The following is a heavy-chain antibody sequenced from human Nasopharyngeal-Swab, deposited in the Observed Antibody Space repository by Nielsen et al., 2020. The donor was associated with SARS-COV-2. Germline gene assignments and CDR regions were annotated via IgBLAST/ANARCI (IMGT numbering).Heavy chain of an antibody. V-gene: IGHV4-59*01. CDR2: IFYSGST. Sequence: SCTVSGGSISSYYWSWIRQPPGKGLEWIGYIFYSGSTNYNPSLKSRVTISVDTSKNQFSLKLSSVTAADTAVYYCARDSTPVYYYYYMDVWGKGTTVTVSS. CDR1: GGSISSYY. D-gene: IGHD2-15*01. CDR3: ARDSTPVYYYYYMDV. J-gene: IGHJ6*03.